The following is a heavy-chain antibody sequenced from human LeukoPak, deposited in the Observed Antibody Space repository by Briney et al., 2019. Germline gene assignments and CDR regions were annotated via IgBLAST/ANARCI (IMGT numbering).Heavy chain of an antibody. J-gene: IGHJ4*02. CDR1: GFTVSSNY. CDR2: IYGGGAP. V-gene: IGHV3-66*01. CDR3: ARDFYYGSGSYSYYFDY. D-gene: IGHD3-10*01. Sequence: PGGSLRLSCAASGFTVSSNYVNLVRQAPGKGLELVSVIYGGGAPYYADSVKGRFTISRDNSKNTLYLQMNSLRAEDTAVYYCARDFYYGSGSYSYYFDYWGQGTLVTVSS.